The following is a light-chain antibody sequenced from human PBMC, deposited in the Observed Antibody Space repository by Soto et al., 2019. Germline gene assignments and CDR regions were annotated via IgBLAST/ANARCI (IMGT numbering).Light chain of an antibody. V-gene: IGKV3-15*01. CDR1: QSVRSS. J-gene: IGKJ1*01. CDR2: GAS. Sequence: EIVMTQSPATLSVSPGERATLSCRASQSVRSSIAWYQHKPGQAPRLLIYGASTRATGIPARISGSGSGTEFTLTISSLQSEDFAVYYCQQYTNWNQEFGEGTKVDIK. CDR3: QQYTNWNQE.